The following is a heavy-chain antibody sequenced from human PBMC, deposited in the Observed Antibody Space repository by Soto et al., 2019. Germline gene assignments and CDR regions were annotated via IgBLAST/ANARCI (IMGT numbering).Heavy chain of an antibody. D-gene: IGHD2-2*01. CDR2: IKQGGREK. CDR1: GFTFSRHW. CDR3: ARGYCSGTSCYAGAFDF. J-gene: IGHJ3*01. V-gene: IGHV3-7*03. Sequence: GVSLRLSCAGSGFTFSRHWMSWVRQAPGKGLEWVGKIKQGGREKYYVDSVKGRFTISRDNAQNSLYLQMNSLRAEDTAVYYCARGYCSGTSCYAGAFDFWGQGTMVTVSS.